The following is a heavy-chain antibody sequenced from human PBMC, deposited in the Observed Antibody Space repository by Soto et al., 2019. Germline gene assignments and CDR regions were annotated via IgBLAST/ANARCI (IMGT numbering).Heavy chain of an antibody. J-gene: IGHJ4*02. Sequence: EVQLMESGGGLVQPGGSLRLSCAASGFSFSNYALHWVRQAPGKGLEWVSAISATGTTTYYADSVKCRFTISRDNSKGTLFLHMGSRGPAYTSFAYCATYCSPFDFWGQGTLVTVSS. V-gene: IGHV3-23*01. D-gene: IGHD2-21*02. CDR3: ATYCSPFDF. CDR2: ISATGTTT. CDR1: GFSFSNYA.